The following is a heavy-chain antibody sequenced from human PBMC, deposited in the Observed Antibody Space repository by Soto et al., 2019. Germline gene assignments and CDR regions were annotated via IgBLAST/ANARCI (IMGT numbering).Heavy chain of an antibody. CDR1: GFTFSSSA. J-gene: IGHJ5*01. D-gene: IGHD1-7*01. V-gene: IGHV3-30-3*01. CDR2: ISYDGSST. CDR3: AGSPGLSRISGTTLGA. Sequence: GGSLRLSCAASGFTFSSSAMHWARQAPGKGLEWVAVISYDGSSTSYADSVKGRFTISRDNAKNMLYLQVNSLRADDTAVYYCAGSPGLSRISGTTLGAWGQGTLVTVSS.